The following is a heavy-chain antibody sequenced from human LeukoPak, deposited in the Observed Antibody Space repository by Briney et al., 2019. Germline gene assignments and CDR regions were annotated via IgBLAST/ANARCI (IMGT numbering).Heavy chain of an antibody. D-gene: IGHD3-22*01. CDR3: AKDPSTYYYDSSGYIPSRG. J-gene: IGHJ4*02. Sequence: GGSLRLSCAASGFTFDDYAMSWVRQAPGKGLEWVSAISGSGGSTYYADSVKGRFTISRDNSKNTLYLQMNSLRAEDTAVYYCAKDPSTYYYDSSGYIPSRGGGQGTLVTVSS. CDR2: ISGSGGST. V-gene: IGHV3-23*01. CDR1: GFTFDDYA.